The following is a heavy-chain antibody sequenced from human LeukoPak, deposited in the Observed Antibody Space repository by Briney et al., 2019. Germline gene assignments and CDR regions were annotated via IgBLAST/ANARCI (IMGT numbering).Heavy chain of an antibody. CDR3: ARGSGYRTPTEYFQH. J-gene: IGHJ1*01. Sequence: ASVKVSCKASGYTFTDYYMHWLRQAPGQGLEWMGWMHPNSGGTNYAQKFQGRVTMTRDTSISTAYMELSSLRSEDTAVYYCARGSGYRTPTEYFQHWGQGTLVTVSS. CDR2: MHPNSGGT. CDR1: GYTFTDYY. D-gene: IGHD3-3*01. V-gene: IGHV1-2*02.